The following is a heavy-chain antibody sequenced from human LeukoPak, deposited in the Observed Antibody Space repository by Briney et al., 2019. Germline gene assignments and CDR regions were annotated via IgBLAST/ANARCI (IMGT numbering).Heavy chain of an antibody. Sequence: SETLSLTCAVSGGSFSGHYWNWIRQPPGKGLEWIGEINHGGSTNYNPSLKSRVTISVDTSKNQFSLKLRSVTAADTAVYYCARDRRDMVRGINIVRQYNYYYMDVWGKGTTVTISS. CDR1: GGSFSGHY. CDR2: INHGGST. CDR3: ARDRRDMVRGINIVRQYNYYYMDV. D-gene: IGHD3-10*01. V-gene: IGHV4-34*01. J-gene: IGHJ6*03.